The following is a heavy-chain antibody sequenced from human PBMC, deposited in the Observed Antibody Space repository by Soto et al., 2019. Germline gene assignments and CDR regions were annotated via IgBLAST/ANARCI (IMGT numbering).Heavy chain of an antibody. CDR1: GFTFSSYA. V-gene: IGHV3-23*04. Sequence: VQLVESGGGVVQPGRSLRLSCAASGFTFSSYAMSWVRQAPGKGLEWVSAISGSGGSTYYADSVKGRFTISRDNSKNTLYLQMNSLRAEDTAVYYCAKDEGLSGSYYWFDYWGQGTLVTVSS. CDR2: ISGSGGST. J-gene: IGHJ4*02. D-gene: IGHD1-26*01. CDR3: AKDEGLSGSYYWFDY.